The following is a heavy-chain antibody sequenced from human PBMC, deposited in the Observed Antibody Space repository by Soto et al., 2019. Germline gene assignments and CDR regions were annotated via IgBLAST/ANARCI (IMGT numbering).Heavy chain of an antibody. Sequence: SHTLSLTCSISVDSVSRTSAAWNWIRQSPSRGLEWLGRTYYRSKWYNDYAVSVKSRITINPDTSKNQFSLQLNSVTPEDTAVYYCASSVAGYDFGLRAFDIWGQGTMVTVSS. V-gene: IGHV6-1*01. CDR1: VDSVSRTSAA. J-gene: IGHJ3*02. CDR2: TYYRSKWYN. D-gene: IGHD5-12*01. CDR3: ASSVAGYDFGLRAFDI.